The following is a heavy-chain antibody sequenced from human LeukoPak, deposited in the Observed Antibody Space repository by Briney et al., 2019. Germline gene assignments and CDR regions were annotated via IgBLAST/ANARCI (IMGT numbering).Heavy chain of an antibody. V-gene: IGHV4-34*01. CDR3: ARGRTHDSSGYYGDFDY. CDR1: GGSFSGYY. D-gene: IGHD3-22*01. J-gene: IGHJ4*02. Sequence: SETLSLTCAVYGGSFSGYYWSWIRQPPGKGLEWIGEINHSGSTNYNPSLKSRVTIPVGTSKNQFSLKLSSVTAADTAVYYCARGRTHDSSGYYGDFDYWGQGTLVTVSS. CDR2: INHSGST.